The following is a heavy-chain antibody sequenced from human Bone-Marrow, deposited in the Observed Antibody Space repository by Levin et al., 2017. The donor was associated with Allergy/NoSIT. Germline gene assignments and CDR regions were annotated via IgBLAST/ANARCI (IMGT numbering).Heavy chain of an antibody. CDR3: AMDGSYQENFYHYGLDV. J-gene: IGHJ6*02. Sequence: GGSLRLSCAASGFSFSIYGMHWVRQAPGKGLEWVALISYDGSKKYYADSVKGRFTISRDNSKNVLYVQMNSLRVEDTALYYCAMDGSYQENFYHYGLDVWGQGTTVTVSS. V-gene: IGHV3-30*03. CDR2: ISYDGSKK. CDR1: GFSFSIYG. D-gene: IGHD2-15*01.